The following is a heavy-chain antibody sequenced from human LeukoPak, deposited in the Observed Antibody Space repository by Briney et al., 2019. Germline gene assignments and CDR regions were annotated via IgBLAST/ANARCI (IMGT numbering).Heavy chain of an antibody. V-gene: IGHV1-2*02. J-gene: IGHJ6*02. Sequence: GASVKVSCKASGYTFTGYYIHWVRQTPGQGLEWMGWINHNSGGTKYAQKFQGRVTMTRDTSISTAYMELSRLKSDDTAVYYCARDGYYYGSGRGWYGMDVWGQGTPVTVSS. CDR3: ARDGYYYGSGRGWYGMDV. CDR2: INHNSGGT. CDR1: GYTFTGYY. D-gene: IGHD3-10*01.